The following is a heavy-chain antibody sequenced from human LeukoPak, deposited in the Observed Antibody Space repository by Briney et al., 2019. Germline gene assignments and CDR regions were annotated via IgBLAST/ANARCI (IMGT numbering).Heavy chain of an antibody. CDR3: ARVNYDFWSGYLLDY. Sequence: PSETLSLTCTVSGGSISSYYWSWIRQPPGKGLEWIGYIYYSGSTNYNPSLKSRVTISVDTSKNQFSLKLSSVTAADTAAYYCARVNYDFWSGYLLDYWGQGTLVTVSS. CDR2: IYYSGST. CDR1: GGSISSYY. J-gene: IGHJ4*02. D-gene: IGHD3-3*01. V-gene: IGHV4-59*01.